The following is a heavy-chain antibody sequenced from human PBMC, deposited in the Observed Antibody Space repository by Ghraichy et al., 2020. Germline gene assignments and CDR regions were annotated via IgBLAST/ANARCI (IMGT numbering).Heavy chain of an antibody. CDR2: IIPIILIT. CDR1: GGIFSNYT. V-gene: IGHV1-69*02. D-gene: IGHD2-2*01. J-gene: IGHJ6*02. Sequence: SVKVSCKASGGIFSNYTINWVRQAPGQRLEWMGRIIPIILITNYAQKFQGRVTITADKSTSTAYMELNSLRSEDTAVYYCSIVKVPGARDYYYGMEVWVHGTTCSVSS. CDR3: SIVKVPGARDYYYGMEV.